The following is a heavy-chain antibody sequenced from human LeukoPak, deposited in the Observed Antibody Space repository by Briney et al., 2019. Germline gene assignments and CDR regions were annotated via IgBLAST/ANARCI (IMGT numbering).Heavy chain of an antibody. CDR2: IYHAVGA. J-gene: IGHJ4*02. V-gene: IGHV4-4*02. D-gene: IGHD3-10*01. CDR3: AKHGSGSYQAY. Sequence: SETLSLTCGVSGASISDRTCYNWVRQPPGKSLEWIGEIYHAVGANYNPSLKSRAIISLDKSRNQFFLQLTSVTAADTAVYYCAKHGSGSYQAYWGQGTLVTVSS. CDR1: GASISDRTC.